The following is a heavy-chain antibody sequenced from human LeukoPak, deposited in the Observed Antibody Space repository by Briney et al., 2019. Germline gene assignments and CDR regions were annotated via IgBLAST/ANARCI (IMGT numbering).Heavy chain of an antibody. D-gene: IGHD2-2*02. V-gene: IGHV3-66*01. J-gene: IGHJ4*02. Sequence: GGSLRLSCAASGFTVSGNYMSWVRQAPGKGLEWVSVIYSGGSTYYADSVKGRFTISRDNSKNTLYLQMNSLRAEDTAVCYCAREGKGYCSSTSCHSFDYWGQGTLVTVSS. CDR2: IYSGGST. CDR3: AREGKGYCSSTSCHSFDY. CDR1: GFTVSGNY.